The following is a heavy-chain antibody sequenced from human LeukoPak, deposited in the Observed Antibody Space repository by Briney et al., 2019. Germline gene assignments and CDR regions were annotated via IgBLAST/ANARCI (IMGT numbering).Heavy chain of an antibody. J-gene: IGHJ4*02. Sequence: ASVKVSSKASGGTFSSYAISWVRQAPGQGLEWMGGIIPIFGTANYAQKFQGRVTITADKSTSTAYMELSSLRSEDTAVYYCAGGEGYCSGGSCLVLDYWGQGTLVTVSS. CDR3: AGGEGYCSGGSCLVLDY. V-gene: IGHV1-69*06. D-gene: IGHD2-15*01. CDR1: GGTFSSYA. CDR2: IIPIFGTA.